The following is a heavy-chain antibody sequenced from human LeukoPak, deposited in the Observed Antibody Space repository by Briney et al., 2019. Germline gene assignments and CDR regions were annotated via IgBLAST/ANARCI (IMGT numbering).Heavy chain of an antibody. D-gene: IGHD2-2*01. CDR3: ARDHFYCSSTSCYLNWFDP. J-gene: IGHJ5*02. CDR1: GYTFTGYY. V-gene: IGHV1-2*02. CDR2: INPNSGGT. Sequence: ASVKVSCKASGYTFTGYYMHWVRQAPGQGLEWMGWINPNSGGTNYAQKFQGRVTMTRDTSISTAYMELSRLRSDDTAVYYCARDHFYCSSTSCYLNWFDPWGQGTLVTVSS.